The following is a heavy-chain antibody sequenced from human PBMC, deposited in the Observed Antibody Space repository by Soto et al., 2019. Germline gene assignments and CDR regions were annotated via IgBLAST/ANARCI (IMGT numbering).Heavy chain of an antibody. V-gene: IGHV3-30*04. CDR1: GFTFSNYA. Sequence: GGSLRLSCAASGFTFSNYALHWVRQAPGKGLEWVAVISYDGRNNYYVDSVKGRFTISRDNSKSTLYLQMNSLRPEDTAMYYCAKDQESYYYDGSGYYYQDYWGQGTLVTVSS. J-gene: IGHJ4*02. CDR3: AKDQESYYYDGSGYYYQDY. D-gene: IGHD3-22*01. CDR2: ISYDGRNN.